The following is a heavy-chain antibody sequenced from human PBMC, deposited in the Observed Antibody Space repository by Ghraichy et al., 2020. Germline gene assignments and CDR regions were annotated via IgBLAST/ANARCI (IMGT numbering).Heavy chain of an antibody. CDR2: INHSGST. CDR3: ARVVVAATRLWGRGHNWFDP. V-gene: IGHV4-34*01. J-gene: IGHJ5*02. Sequence: SETLSLTCAVYGGSFSGYYWSWIRQPPGKGLEWIGEINHSGSTNYNPSLKSRVTISVDTSKNQFSLKLSSVTAADTAVYYCARVVVAATRLWGRGHNWFDPWGQGTLVTVSS. D-gene: IGHD2-15*01. CDR1: GGSFSGYY.